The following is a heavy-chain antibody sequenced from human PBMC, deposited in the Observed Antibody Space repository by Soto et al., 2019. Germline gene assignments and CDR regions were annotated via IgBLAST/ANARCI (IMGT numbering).Heavy chain of an antibody. CDR3: ASLPATSDIDY. V-gene: IGHV4-4*02. CDR1: GGSISSRNW. D-gene: IGHD2-2*01. Sequence: PSETLSLTCAGSGGSISSRNWWSWVRQPPGKGLEWIGEVYHSGSTNYNPSLKSRVTISVDKSKNQFSLKLSSVTAADTAVYYCASLPATSDIDYWGQGTLVTVSS. J-gene: IGHJ4*02. CDR2: VYHSGST.